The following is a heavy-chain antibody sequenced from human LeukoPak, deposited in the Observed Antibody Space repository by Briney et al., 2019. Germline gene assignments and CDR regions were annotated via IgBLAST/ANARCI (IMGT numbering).Heavy chain of an antibody. Sequence: GGSLRLSCAASGFTVSSNYMSWVRQAPGKGLEWVSVIYSGGSTYYADSVKGRFTISRDNSKNTLYLQMNSLRAEDTAVYYCARGGVAQGGWYSFGYWGQGTLVTVSS. CDR2: IYSGGST. CDR3: ARGGVAQGGWYSFGY. V-gene: IGHV3-66*01. CDR1: GFTVSSNY. D-gene: IGHD6-19*01. J-gene: IGHJ4*02.